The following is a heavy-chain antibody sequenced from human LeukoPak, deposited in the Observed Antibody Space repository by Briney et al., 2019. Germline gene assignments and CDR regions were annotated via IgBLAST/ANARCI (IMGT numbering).Heavy chain of an antibody. CDR1: GYTFTSYG. J-gene: IGHJ4*02. Sequence: ASVKVSCKASGYTFTSYGISWVRQAPGQGLEWMGWISAYNGNTNYAQKLQGRVTMTTDTSTSTAYMERRSLRSDDTAVYYCARDCWFVVVASTHCYFDYWGQGTLVAVSS. V-gene: IGHV1-18*04. D-gene: IGHD2-15*01. CDR2: ISAYNGNT. CDR3: ARDCWFVVVASTHCYFDY.